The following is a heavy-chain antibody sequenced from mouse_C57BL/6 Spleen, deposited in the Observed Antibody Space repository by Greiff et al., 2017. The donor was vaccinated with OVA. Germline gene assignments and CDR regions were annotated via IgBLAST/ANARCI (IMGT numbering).Heavy chain of an antibody. V-gene: IGHV1-52*01. CDR2: IDPSDSET. J-gene: IGHJ1*03. CDR3: ARVAYYSNYGYFDV. Sequence: QVQLQQPGAELVRPGSSVKLSCKASGYTFTSYWMHWVKQRPIQGLEWIGNIDPSDSETHYNQKFKDKATLTVDKSSSTAYMQLSSLTSEDSAVYDCARVAYYSNYGYFDVWGTGTTVTVSS. D-gene: IGHD2-5*01. CDR1: GYTFTSYW.